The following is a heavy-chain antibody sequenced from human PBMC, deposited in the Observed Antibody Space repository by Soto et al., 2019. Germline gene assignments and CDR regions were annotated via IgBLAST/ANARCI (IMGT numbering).Heavy chain of an antibody. CDR2: NFYSGSS. D-gene: IGHD7-27*01. CDR1: GGFIYTGNYY. J-gene: IGHJ4*02. V-gene: IGHV4-31*03. Sequence: QVQLQESGPGLVKPSQTLSLACSLSGGFIYTGNYYWSWIRQHPGGGSGWIVHNFYSGSSFYNPSLKSRVAIAVDTSKNLFSLTLSSVSAADAAVYYCSRGILNCGLTKRPYYFDFWGQGTLVTVSS. CDR3: SRGILNCGLTKRPYYFDF.